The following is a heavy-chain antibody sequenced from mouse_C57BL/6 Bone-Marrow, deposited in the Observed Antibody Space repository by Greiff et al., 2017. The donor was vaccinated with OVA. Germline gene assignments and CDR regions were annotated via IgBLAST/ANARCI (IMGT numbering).Heavy chain of an antibody. D-gene: IGHD4-1*01. J-gene: IGHJ3*01. CDR1: GYTFTSYG. Sequence: VQLQQSGAELARPGASVKLSCKASGYTFTSYGISWVKQRTGQGLEWIGEIYPRSGNTYYNEKFKGKATLTAEKSSSTAYMELRSLTSEDSAVYFCASGTRGADWGQGTLVTVSA. CDR3: ASGTRGAD. V-gene: IGHV1-81*01. CDR2: IYPRSGNT.